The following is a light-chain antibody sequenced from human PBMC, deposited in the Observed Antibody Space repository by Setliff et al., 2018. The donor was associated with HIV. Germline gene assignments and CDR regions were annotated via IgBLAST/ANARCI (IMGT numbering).Light chain of an antibody. Sequence: SYELTLPPSVSVAPGKTARITCGGNNIGGTSVHWYQQKPGQAPLLVVYDDNDRPSGIPERFSGYNSGNTATLTISRVEAGDEADYYCQVWDTTSDHHVFGTGTKVTVL. CDR2: DDN. J-gene: IGLJ1*01. CDR1: NIGGTS. V-gene: IGLV3-21*03. CDR3: QVWDTTSDHHV.